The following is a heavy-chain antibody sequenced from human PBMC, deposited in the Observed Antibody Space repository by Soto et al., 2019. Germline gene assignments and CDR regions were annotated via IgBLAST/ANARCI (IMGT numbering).Heavy chain of an antibody. Sequence: SVKVSCKASGGTFSSYAISWVRQAPGQGLEWMGGIIPIFGTANYAQKFQGRVTITADTSTSTAYMELSSLRSDDTTVYYCARVGEPDEYSSGMDAWGLEATLTISS. J-gene: IGHJ6*02. V-gene: IGHV1-69*06. CDR1: GGTFSSYA. CDR3: ARVGEPDEYSSGMDA. CDR2: IIPIFGTA. D-gene: IGHD2-21*01.